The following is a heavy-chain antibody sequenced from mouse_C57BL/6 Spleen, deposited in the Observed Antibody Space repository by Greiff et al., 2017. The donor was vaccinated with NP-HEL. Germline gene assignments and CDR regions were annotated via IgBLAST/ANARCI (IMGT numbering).Heavy chain of an antibody. Sequence: VQLQQSGAELVKPGASVKISCKASGYAFSSYWMNWVKQRPGKGLEWIGQIYPGDGDTNYNGKFKGKATLTADKSSSTAYMQLSSLTSEDTAVYFCARYYYGSSYKNFDVGGTGTTVTVYS. CDR1: GYAFSSYW. D-gene: IGHD1-1*01. V-gene: IGHV1-80*01. J-gene: IGHJ1*03. CDR2: IYPGDGDT. CDR3: ARYYYGSSYKNFDV.